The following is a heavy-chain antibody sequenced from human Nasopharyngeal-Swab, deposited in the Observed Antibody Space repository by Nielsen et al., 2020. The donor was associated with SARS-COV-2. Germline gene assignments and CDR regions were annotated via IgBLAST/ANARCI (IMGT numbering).Heavy chain of an antibody. D-gene: IGHD4-17*01. Sequence: WIRQPPGKGLEWVAGVSGNGRQIYYADSVKGRFTISRDNSLQTLYLEMNRLRVDDTAIYHCAKGADYGDYAGWFDPWGQGTQVTVSS. CDR3: AKGADYGDYAGWFDP. CDR2: VSGNGRQI. J-gene: IGHJ5*02. V-gene: IGHV3-23*01.